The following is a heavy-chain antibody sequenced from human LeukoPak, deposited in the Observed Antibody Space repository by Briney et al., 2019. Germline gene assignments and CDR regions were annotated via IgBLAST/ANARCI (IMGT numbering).Heavy chain of an antibody. D-gene: IGHD5-12*01. CDR3: ARASLDSGYEHDAFDI. Sequence: ASVKVSCKASGGSFTFTSHAISWVRQAPGQGLEWMGIINPSGGSTSYAQKFQGRVTMTRDTSTSTVYMELSSLRSEDTAVYYCARASLDSGYEHDAFDIWGQGTMVTVSS. V-gene: IGHV1-46*01. J-gene: IGHJ3*02. CDR2: INPSGGST. CDR1: GGSFTFTSHA.